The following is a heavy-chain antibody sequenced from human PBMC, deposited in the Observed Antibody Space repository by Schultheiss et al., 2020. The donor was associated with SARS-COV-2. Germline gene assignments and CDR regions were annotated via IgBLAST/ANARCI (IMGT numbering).Heavy chain of an antibody. Sequence: ASVKVSCKASGYTFTGYYMHWVRQAPGQGLEWMGWMNPNSGNTGYAQKFQGRVTMTRNTSISTAYMELSSLRSEDTAVYYCASRYYDFWSGSEPYYYGMDVWGQGTTVTVSS. J-gene: IGHJ6*02. CDR2: MNPNSGNT. CDR1: GYTFTGYY. D-gene: IGHD3-3*01. CDR3: ASRYYDFWSGSEPYYYGMDV. V-gene: IGHV1-8*02.